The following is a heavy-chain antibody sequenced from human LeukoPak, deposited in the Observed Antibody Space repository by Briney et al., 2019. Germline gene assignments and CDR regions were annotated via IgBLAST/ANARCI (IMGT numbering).Heavy chain of an antibody. D-gene: IGHD5-24*01. CDR1: GGPTTSSAYY. CDR2: IYNNGDT. CDR3: TSRGFRLPLDAFDV. Sequence: SETLSLTCTASGGPTTSSAYYWVWVRQSPGRGLEWLGSIYNNGDTYYNPSFESRVTIAIETSKNQFSLKMTSVTAADTAAYYCTSRGFRLPLDAFDVWGQGTRVAVSS. J-gene: IGHJ3*01. V-gene: IGHV4-39*01.